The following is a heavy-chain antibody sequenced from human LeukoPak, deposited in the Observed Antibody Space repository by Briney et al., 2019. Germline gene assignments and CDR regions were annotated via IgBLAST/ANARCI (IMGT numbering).Heavy chain of an antibody. J-gene: IGHJ3*02. CDR1: GYTFTSYY. CDR2: IYPGGGST. CDR3: AIGYCRGGSCDDEPGDAFDI. V-gene: IGHV1-46*01. Sequence: ASVKVSCKASGYTFTSYYIHWVRQAPGQGLEWMGIIYPGGGSTTYAQKFQGRVTMTRDMSTSTVYMELSSLRSEDTAVYYCAIGYCRGGSCDDEPGDAFDIWGQGTMVAVSS. D-gene: IGHD2-15*01.